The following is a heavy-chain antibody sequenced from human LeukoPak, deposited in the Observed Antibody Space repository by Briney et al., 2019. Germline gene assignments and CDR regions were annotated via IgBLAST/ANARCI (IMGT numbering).Heavy chain of an antibody. J-gene: IGHJ1*01. V-gene: IGHV3-49*04. Sequence: GRSLRLSCAASGFTFSSYAMHWVRQAPGKGLEWVGFIRSKAYGGTTEYAASVKGRFTISRDDSKSIAYLQMNSLKTEDTAVYYCTRSSAAAGYFQHWGQGTLVTVSS. CDR1: GFTFSSYA. CDR2: IRSKAYGGTT. D-gene: IGHD6-13*01. CDR3: TRSSAAAGYFQH.